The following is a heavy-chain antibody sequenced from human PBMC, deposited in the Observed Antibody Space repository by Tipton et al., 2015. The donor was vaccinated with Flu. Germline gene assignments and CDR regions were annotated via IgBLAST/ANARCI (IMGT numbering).Heavy chain of an antibody. CDR1: GFTVSANY. V-gene: IGHV3-53*01. CDR3: ARGMTNSGCFDF. D-gene: IGHD6-19*01. CDR2: IYTGGNK. Sequence: SLRLSCAASGFTVSANYMNWVRQAPGKGLEWVSVIYTGGNKYYADSVKGRFTISRDNSKNTLYLQMHNLRAEDAAVYYCARGMTNSGCFDFWGQGTLVTVSS. J-gene: IGHJ4*02.